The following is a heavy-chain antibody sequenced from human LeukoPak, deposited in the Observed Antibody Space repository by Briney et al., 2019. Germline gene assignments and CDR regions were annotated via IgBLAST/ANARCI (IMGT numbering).Heavy chain of an antibody. Sequence: SETLSLTCAVYGGSFSGYYWSWIRQPSGKGLEWIGEINHSGSTNYNPSLKSRVTISVDTSKNQFSLKLSSVTAADTAVYYCARGKGNYDSSGYYNPTFDYWGQGTLVTVSS. V-gene: IGHV4-34*01. CDR2: INHSGST. CDR1: GGSFSGYY. CDR3: ARGKGNYDSSGYYNPTFDY. J-gene: IGHJ4*02. D-gene: IGHD3-22*01.